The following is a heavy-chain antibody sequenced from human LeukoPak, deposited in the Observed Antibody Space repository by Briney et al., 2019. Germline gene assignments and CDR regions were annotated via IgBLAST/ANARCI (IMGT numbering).Heavy chain of an antibody. V-gene: IGHV4-59*01. Sequence: SETLSLTCTVSGGSISSYYWSWMRQPPGKGVEWIGYIYYSGSTNYNPPLKSRVAISVDTSKNPFSLKLSSVTAADTAVYYCAREFYDFWSGNWFDPWAREPWSPSPQ. D-gene: IGHD3-3*01. CDR1: GGSISSYY. CDR3: AREFYDFWSGNWFDP. CDR2: IYYSGST. J-gene: IGHJ5*02.